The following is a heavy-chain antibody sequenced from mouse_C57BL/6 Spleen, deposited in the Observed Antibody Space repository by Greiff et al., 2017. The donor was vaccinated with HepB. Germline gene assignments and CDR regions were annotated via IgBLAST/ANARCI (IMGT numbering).Heavy chain of an antibody. CDR2: ISDGGSYT. D-gene: IGHD1-1*01. J-gene: IGHJ4*01. CDR3: AREDYGGNYYAMDY. Sequence: EVKLMESGGGLVKPGGSLKLSCAASGFTFSSYAMSWVRQTPEKRLEWVATISDGGSYTYYPDNVKGRFTISRDNAKNNLYLQMSHLKSEDTAMYYCAREDYGGNYYAMDYWGQGTSATVSS. V-gene: IGHV5-4*01. CDR1: GFTFSSYA.